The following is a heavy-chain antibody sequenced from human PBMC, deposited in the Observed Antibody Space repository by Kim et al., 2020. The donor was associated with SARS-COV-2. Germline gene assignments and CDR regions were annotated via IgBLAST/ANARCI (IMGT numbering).Heavy chain of an antibody. J-gene: IGHJ4*02. CDR1: GFMFRDYA. CDR3: ARFPTGYDPYYFDY. D-gene: IGHD5-12*01. Sequence: GGSLRLSCAASGFMFRDYAMSWVRQAPGKGLEWVSTITGSGGTTYYADSVKGRVTISRDNSRNTLNLQMYRLSGEDTAIYYCARFPTGYDPYYFDYWGQG. V-gene: IGHV3-23*01. CDR2: ITGSGGTT.